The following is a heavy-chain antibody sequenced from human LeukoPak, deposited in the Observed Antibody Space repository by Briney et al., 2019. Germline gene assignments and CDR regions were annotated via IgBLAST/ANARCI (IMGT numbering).Heavy chain of an antibody. CDR2: IYYSGST. Sequence: SETLSLTCAVSGGSISSSSYYWGWIRQPPGKGLEWIGSIYYSGSTYYNPSLKSRVTISVDTSKNQFSLKLSSVTAADTAVYYCARGLLGGAIYYYYYMDVWGKGTTVTVSS. V-gene: IGHV4-39*01. D-gene: IGHD3-16*01. CDR1: GGSISSSSYY. CDR3: ARGLLGGAIYYYYYMDV. J-gene: IGHJ6*03.